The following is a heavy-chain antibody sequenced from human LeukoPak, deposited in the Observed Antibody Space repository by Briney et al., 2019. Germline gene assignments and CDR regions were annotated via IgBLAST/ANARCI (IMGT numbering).Heavy chain of an antibody. CDR1: GGSISSYY. V-gene: IGHV4-59*01. D-gene: IGHD5-18*01. J-gene: IGHJ4*02. CDR3: ARGKRTAMVQYYFDY. CDR2: IYYSGST. Sequence: SETLSLTCTVSGGSISSYYWSWLRQPPGKGLEWVGYIYYSGSTNYNPSLKSRVTISVDTSKNQFSLKLSSVTAADTAVYYCARGKRTAMVQYYFDYWGQGTLVTVSS.